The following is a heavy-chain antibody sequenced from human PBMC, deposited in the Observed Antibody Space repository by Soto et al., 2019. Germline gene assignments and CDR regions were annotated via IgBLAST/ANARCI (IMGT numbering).Heavy chain of an antibody. CDR3: QYYYDSSGYHPGF. CDR1: GGSISSSSYY. J-gene: IGHJ4*02. CDR2: IYYSGST. V-gene: IGHV4-39*01. D-gene: IGHD3-22*01. Sequence: QLQLQESGPGLVKPSETLSLTCTVSGGSISSSSYYWGWIRQPPGKGLEWIGSIYYSGSTYYNPSLKSRVTISVDTSKNQFSLKLSSVTAADTAVYYCQYYYDSSGYHPGFWGQGTLVTVSS.